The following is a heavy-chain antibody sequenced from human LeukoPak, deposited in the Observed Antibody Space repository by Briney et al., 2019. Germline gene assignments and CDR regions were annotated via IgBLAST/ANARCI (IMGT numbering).Heavy chain of an antibody. D-gene: IGHD3-10*01. Sequence: GGSLRLSCAASGFNFSNYSMNWVRRAPGKGLEWFTYISSTSSVIYHADSVKGRFTVSRDNAKNSLYLQMNSLRAEDTAVYYCATRYKGSGSPFVLDFWGQGTLVTVFS. CDR2: ISSTSSVI. V-gene: IGHV3-48*04. J-gene: IGHJ4*01. CDR3: ATRYKGSGSPFVLDF. CDR1: GFNFSNYS.